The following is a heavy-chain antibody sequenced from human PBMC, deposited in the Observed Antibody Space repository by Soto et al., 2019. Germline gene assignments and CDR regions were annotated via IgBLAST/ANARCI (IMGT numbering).Heavy chain of an antibody. CDR3: ARIDSGWYYFDP. Sequence: PSETLSLTCTVSGGSISTYYWSWIRQPPGKGLEWIGYIYYDGSTSYNPSIKSRITISVDTSKNQYSLNLSSVTSADTAVYYCARIDSGWYYFDPWGQGTLVTVSS. J-gene: IGHJ4*02. CDR1: GGSISTYY. V-gene: IGHV4-59*01. D-gene: IGHD6-19*01. CDR2: IYYDGST.